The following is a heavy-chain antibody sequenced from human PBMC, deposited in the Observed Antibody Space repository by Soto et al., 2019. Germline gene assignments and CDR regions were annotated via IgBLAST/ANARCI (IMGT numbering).Heavy chain of an antibody. CDR2: IDPSDSYT. Sequence: GESLKISCKGSGYSFTSYWISWVRQMPGKGLKWMGRIDPSDSYTNYSPSFQGHVTISADKSISTAYLQWSSLKASDTAMYYCARHPSIAARPRYYYYGMDVWGQGTTVTVSS. CDR3: ARHPSIAARPRYYYYGMDV. CDR1: GYSFTSYW. V-gene: IGHV5-10-1*01. J-gene: IGHJ6*02. D-gene: IGHD6-6*01.